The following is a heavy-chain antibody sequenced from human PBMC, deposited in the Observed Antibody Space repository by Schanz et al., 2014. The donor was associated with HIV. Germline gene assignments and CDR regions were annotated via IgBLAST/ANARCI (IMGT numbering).Heavy chain of an antibody. CDR3: AKDAYSSTWYLGENWFDP. D-gene: IGHD6-13*01. CDR2: ISGNGVNT. J-gene: IGHJ5*02. CDR1: GFTFSNYV. V-gene: IGHV3-23*04. Sequence: EKQLVESGGGLVKPGGSLRLSCAASGFTFSNYVMNWVRQAPGKGLEWVSGISGNGVNTYYADSVKGRFTISRDNSKNTLYLQMRSLRPEDTAVYYCAKDAYSSTWYLGENWFDPWGQGTLVTVSS.